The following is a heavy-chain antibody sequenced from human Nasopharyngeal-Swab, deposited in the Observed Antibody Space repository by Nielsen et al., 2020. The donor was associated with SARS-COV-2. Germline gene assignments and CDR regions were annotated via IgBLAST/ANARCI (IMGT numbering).Heavy chain of an antibody. J-gene: IGHJ6*02. CDR2: MNPGGSGT. Sequence: GGSLRLSCAASGFNFSTQCMDWVRHTPGKGLVGVSPMNPGGSGTGYPDSVKGRFTISRDNAKNTLYLQMNGLRVDDTAVYYCARGGFRYGLDVWGQGTTVTVSS. CDR1: GFNFSTQC. V-gene: IGHV3-74*01. D-gene: IGHD1-14*01. CDR3: ARGGFRYGLDV.